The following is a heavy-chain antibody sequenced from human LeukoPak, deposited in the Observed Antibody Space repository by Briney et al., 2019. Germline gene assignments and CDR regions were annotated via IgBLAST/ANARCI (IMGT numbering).Heavy chain of an antibody. Sequence: GASVKVSCKVSGYTLTELSMHWVRQAPGKGLEWMGGFDPEDGETIYAQKFQGRVTMTEDTSTDTAYMGLSSLRSEDTAVYYCATALGNYVRSSFDYWGQGTLVTVSS. CDR1: GYTLTELS. D-gene: IGHD4-11*01. CDR3: ATALGNYVRSSFDY. J-gene: IGHJ4*02. CDR2: FDPEDGET. V-gene: IGHV1-24*01.